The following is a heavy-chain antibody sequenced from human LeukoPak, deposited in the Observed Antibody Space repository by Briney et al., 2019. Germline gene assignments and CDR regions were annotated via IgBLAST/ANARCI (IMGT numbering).Heavy chain of an antibody. CDR1: GFTFSSYA. CDR2: ISGSGGST. Sequence: GGSLRLSCAASGFTFSSYAMSWVRQAPGKGLEWVSAISGSGGSTYYADSVKGRFTISRDNSKNTLNLQMNSLRAEHTAVYYCAKTSYDSSGYYYFDYWGQGTLVTVSS. D-gene: IGHD3-22*01. CDR3: AKTSYDSSGYYYFDY. J-gene: IGHJ4*02. V-gene: IGHV3-23*01.